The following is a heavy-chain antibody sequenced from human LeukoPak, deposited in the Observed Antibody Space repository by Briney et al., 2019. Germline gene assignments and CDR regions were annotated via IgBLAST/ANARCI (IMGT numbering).Heavy chain of an antibody. CDR2: INPSGGST. Sequence: ASVTVSCKASGYTFISYYMHWVRQAPGQGLEWMGIINPSGGSTSYAQKFQGRVTMTRDTSTSTVYMELSSLRSEDTAVYYCARVLSIAAAGFYYYGMDVWGQGTTVTVSS. CDR3: ARVLSIAAAGFYYYGMDV. V-gene: IGHV1-46*01. CDR1: GYTFISYY. D-gene: IGHD6-13*01. J-gene: IGHJ6*02.